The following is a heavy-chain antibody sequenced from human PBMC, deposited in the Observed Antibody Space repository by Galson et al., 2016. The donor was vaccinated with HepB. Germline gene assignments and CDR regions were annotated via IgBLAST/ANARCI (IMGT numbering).Heavy chain of an antibody. CDR1: GFTFSSYA. Sequence: SLRLSCAASGFTFSSYAMHWVRRAPGKGLEWVALISYDGSNKYYADSVKGRFTLSRDNSKNTLYLQMNSLRAEDTAVYYCARGGTPYDFWTTGAFDIWGQGTMVTASS. CDR3: ARGGTPYDFWTTGAFDI. CDR2: ISYDGSNK. D-gene: IGHD3-3*01. V-gene: IGHV3-30-3*01. J-gene: IGHJ3*02.